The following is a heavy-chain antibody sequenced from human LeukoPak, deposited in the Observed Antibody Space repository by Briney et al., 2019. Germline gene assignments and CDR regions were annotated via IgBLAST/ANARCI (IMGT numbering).Heavy chain of an antibody. D-gene: IGHD7-27*01. Sequence: ASVKVSCKASGYTFTSYDFNWLRQATGQGPEWMGWMNPNSGATGYAQKFQGRVTMTRSASINTAYMELTNLRSEDTAVYYCARAPSSWGFDYWGQGTQVTVSS. CDR3: ARAPSSWGFDY. V-gene: IGHV1-8*01. CDR2: MNPNSGAT. J-gene: IGHJ4*02. CDR1: GYTFTSYD.